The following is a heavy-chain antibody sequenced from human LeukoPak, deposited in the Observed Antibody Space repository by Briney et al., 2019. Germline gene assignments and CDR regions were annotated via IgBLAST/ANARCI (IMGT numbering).Heavy chain of an antibody. Sequence: GGSLRLSCAASGFTFSSYGMHWVRQPPGKGLQWVAVIWSDGSTKYYEDSVKGRFTISRDDSKNTLFLQMNSLRAEDTAVYYCARDRVWGSDAFDIWGQGTMVTVSS. CDR1: GFTFSSYG. J-gene: IGHJ3*02. V-gene: IGHV3-33*01. CDR2: IWSDGSTK. CDR3: ARDRVWGSDAFDI. D-gene: IGHD7-27*01.